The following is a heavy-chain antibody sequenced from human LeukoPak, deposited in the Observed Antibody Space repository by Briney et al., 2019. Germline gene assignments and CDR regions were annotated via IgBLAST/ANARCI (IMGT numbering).Heavy chain of an antibody. D-gene: IGHD6-13*01. CDR1: GYTFTSYD. V-gene: IGHV1-8*01. Sequence: ASVKVSCKASGYTFTSYDINWVRQAPGQGLEWMGWMNPNSGNTGYAQKFQGRVTMTRNTSISTAYMELSSLRSEDTAVYYCARLRGNIAAAGDYWGQGTLVTVSS. CDR3: ARLRGNIAAAGDY. CDR2: MNPNSGNT. J-gene: IGHJ4*02.